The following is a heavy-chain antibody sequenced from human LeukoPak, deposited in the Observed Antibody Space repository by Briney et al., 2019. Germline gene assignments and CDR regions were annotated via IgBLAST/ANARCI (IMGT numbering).Heavy chain of an antibody. V-gene: IGHV1-2*02. CDR2: INPNSGGT. CDR1: GYTFTGYY. Sequence: GASVKVSCKASGYTFTGYYMHWVRQAPGQGLEWMGWINPNSGGTNYAQKFQGRVTMTRDTSISTAYMELSGLRSDDTAVYYCARDIAGSGNWFDPWGQGTLVTVSS. D-gene: IGHD6-25*01. J-gene: IGHJ5*02. CDR3: ARDIAGSGNWFDP.